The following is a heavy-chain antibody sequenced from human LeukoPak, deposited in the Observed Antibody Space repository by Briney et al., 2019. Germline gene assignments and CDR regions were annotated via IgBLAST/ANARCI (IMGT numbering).Heavy chain of an antibody. V-gene: IGHV1-69*06. J-gene: IGHJ6*03. D-gene: IGHD3-10*01. CDR1: GGTFSSYA. CDR2: IIPIFGTA. CDR3: ARAIRGSKIASRYYFYYMDV. Sequence: SVKVSCKASGGTFSSYAISWVRQAPGQGLEWMGGIIPIFGTANYAQKFQGRVTTTADKSTSTAYMELSSLRSEDTAVYYCARAIRGSKIASRYYFYYMDVWGKGTTVTVSS.